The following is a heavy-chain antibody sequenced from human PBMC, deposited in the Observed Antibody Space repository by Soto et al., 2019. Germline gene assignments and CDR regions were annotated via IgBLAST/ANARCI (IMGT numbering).Heavy chain of an antibody. CDR2: LYYSGGT. Sequence: SETLSLTCTVSGDSISSSRYFWGWIRQPPGKGLEWIGNLYYSGGTYYNPSLKSRVTISVDTSKNQFSLKLTSVTAADTAVYYCASGPQGFLEWPSALDWGQGTLVTVSS. CDR3: ASGPQGFLEWPSALD. D-gene: IGHD3-3*01. CDR1: GDSISSSRYF. J-gene: IGHJ4*02. V-gene: IGHV4-39*01.